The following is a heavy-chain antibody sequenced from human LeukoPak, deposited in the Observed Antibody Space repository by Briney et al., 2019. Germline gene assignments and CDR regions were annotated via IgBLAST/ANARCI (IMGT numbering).Heavy chain of an antibody. CDR2: IYYSGST. Sequence: SETLSLTCTVSGGSISSGDYYWSWIRQPPGKGLEWIGSIYYSGSTYYNPSLKSRVTISVDTSKNQFSLKLSSVTAADTAVYYCARGGSRIANWFDPWGQGILVTVSS. CDR3: ARGGSRIANWFDP. D-gene: IGHD2-15*01. V-gene: IGHV4-39*07. J-gene: IGHJ5*02. CDR1: GGSISSGDYY.